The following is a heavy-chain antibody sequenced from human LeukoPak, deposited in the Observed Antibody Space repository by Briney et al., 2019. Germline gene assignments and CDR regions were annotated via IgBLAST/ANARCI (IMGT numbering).Heavy chain of an antibody. CDR2: ISSSGSTI. Sequence: PGGSLRLSCAASGFTFSDYYMSWIRQAPGKGLEWVSYISSSGSTIYYADSVKGRFTISRDNAKNSLYLQMNSLRAEDTAVYYCARSGTPYGGYKITLYYYGMDVWGQGTTVTVSS. J-gene: IGHJ6*02. CDR3: ARSGTPYGGYKITLYYYGMDV. D-gene: IGHD5-12*01. V-gene: IGHV3-11*04. CDR1: GFTFSDYY.